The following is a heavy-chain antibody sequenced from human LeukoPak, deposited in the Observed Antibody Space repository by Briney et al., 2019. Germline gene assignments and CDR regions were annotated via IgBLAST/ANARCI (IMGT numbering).Heavy chain of an antibody. CDR3: ARSIAVAGTGFDY. Sequence: SETLSLTCTVSGGSISSYDWSWIRQPPGKGLEWIGYIYYSGSTNYNPSLKSRVTISVDTSKNQFSLKLSSVTAADTAVYYCARSIAVAGTGFDYWGQGTLVTVSS. CDR2: IYYSGST. V-gene: IGHV4-59*01. D-gene: IGHD6-19*01. CDR1: GGSISSYD. J-gene: IGHJ4*02.